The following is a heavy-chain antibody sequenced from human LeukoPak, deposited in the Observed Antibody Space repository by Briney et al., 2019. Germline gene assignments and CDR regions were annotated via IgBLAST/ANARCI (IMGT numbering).Heavy chain of an antibody. CDR3: ARSKAARISRLYFDY. J-gene: IGHJ4*02. V-gene: IGHV4-39*01. CDR1: GGSISSSSYY. Sequence: SETLSLTCTVSGGSISSSSYYWGWIRQPPGKGLEWIGSIYYSGSTYYNPSLKSRVTISVDTSKNQFSLKLSSVTAADTAVYYCARSKAARISRLYFDYWGQGTLVTVSS. CDR2: IYYSGST. D-gene: IGHD6-6*01.